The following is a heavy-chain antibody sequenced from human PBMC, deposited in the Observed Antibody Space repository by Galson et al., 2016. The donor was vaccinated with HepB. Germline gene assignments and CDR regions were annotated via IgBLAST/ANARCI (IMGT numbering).Heavy chain of an antibody. CDR2: ITGSGGNT. CDR1: GFTFRNYV. D-gene: IGHD2-8*01. Sequence: SLRLSCAVSGFTFRNYVMTWVRQAPGTGLDWVSAITGSGGNTFYEASVKGRFTISRDNSQKMLNLQMNSLRGEDTAVYYCATGGGYCTNDNCYVHFESWGEGTLVTVSS. V-gene: IGHV3-23*01. CDR3: ATGGGYCTNDNCYVHFES. J-gene: IGHJ4*02.